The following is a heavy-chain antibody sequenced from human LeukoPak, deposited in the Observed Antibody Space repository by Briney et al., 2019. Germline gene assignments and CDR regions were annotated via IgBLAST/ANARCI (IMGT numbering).Heavy chain of an antibody. CDR3: ARASFWESPINWFDP. V-gene: IGHV1-2*07. Sequence: ASVKVSCKASGYIFTGYYMHWVRQAPGQGLEWMGWINPKNGGANYAPRFQGRVTMTRDRSISTVYMELTGLTSDDTAVYYCARASFWESPINWFDPWGQGTLVTVSS. D-gene: IGHD3-16*01. CDR2: INPKNGGA. CDR1: GYIFTGYY. J-gene: IGHJ5*02.